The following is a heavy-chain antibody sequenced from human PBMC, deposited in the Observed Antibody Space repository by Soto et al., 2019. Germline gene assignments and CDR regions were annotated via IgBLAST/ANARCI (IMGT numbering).Heavy chain of an antibody. CDR2: IIPIFGTA. Sequence: QVQLVQSGAEVKKPGSSVKVSCKASGGTFSSYAISWVRQAPGQGLEWMGGIIPIFGTANYAQKFQGRVTITADESTSTAYMELSSLRSEDTAVYYCARALRYFGTPLSYSYYYYGMDVWGQGTTVTVSS. V-gene: IGHV1-69*01. CDR3: ARALRYFGTPLSYSYYYYGMDV. CDR1: GGTFSSYA. J-gene: IGHJ6*02. D-gene: IGHD3-9*01.